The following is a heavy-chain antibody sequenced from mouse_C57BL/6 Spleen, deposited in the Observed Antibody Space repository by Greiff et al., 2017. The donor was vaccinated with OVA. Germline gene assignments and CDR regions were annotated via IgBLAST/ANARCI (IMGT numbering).Heavy chain of an antibody. Sequence: VQLQQSGPVLVKPGASVKMSCKASGYTFTDYYMNWVKQSHGKSLEWIGVINPYNGGTSYNQKFKGKATLTVDKSSSTAYMELNSLTSEDSAVYYCARPYDYDEAWFAYWGQGTLVTVSA. V-gene: IGHV1-19*01. CDR2: INPYNGGT. CDR1: GYTFTDYY. D-gene: IGHD2-4*01. CDR3: ARPYDYDEAWFAY. J-gene: IGHJ3*01.